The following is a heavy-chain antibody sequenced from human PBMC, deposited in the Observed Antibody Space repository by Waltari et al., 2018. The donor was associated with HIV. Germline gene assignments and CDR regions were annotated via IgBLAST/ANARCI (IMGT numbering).Heavy chain of an antibody. Sequence: QITLKESGPTLVKPTQTLTLTCTFSGFSLSTSGVSVGSIRQPPGNALEWLALIYWDDDKRSSPLLKSRLTITKDTSKNQVVLTMTNMDPVDTATYYCAHSSHSHGQESLIENDYWGQGTLVTVSS. CDR1: GFSLSTSGVS. D-gene: IGHD5-18*01. V-gene: IGHV2-5*02. CDR3: AHSSHSHGQESLIENDY. CDR2: IYWDDDK. J-gene: IGHJ4*02.